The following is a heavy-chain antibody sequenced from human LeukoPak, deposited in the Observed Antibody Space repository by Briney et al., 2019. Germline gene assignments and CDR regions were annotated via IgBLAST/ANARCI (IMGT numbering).Heavy chain of an antibody. J-gene: IGHJ4*02. Sequence: PGGSLRLSCAASGFTFSSYWMSWVRQVPGKGLEWVAKIKQDGSEKYYVDSVKGRFTLSGDNAKISLYLQMNSLRAEDTAVYYCARGPTRANSSDYWGQGTLVTVSS. CDR2: IKQDGSEK. D-gene: IGHD2/OR15-2a*01. CDR1: GFTFSSYW. CDR3: ARGPTRANSSDY. V-gene: IGHV3-7*01.